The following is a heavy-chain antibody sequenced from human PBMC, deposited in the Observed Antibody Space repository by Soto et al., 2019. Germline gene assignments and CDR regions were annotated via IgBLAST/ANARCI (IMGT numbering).Heavy chain of an antibody. V-gene: IGHV1-69*13. CDR3: ARDVRSAYDIWTGYYGNWFDS. CDR2: IIPIFGTA. Sequence: GASVKVSCKASGGTFSSDAISWVRQAPGQGLEWMGGIIPIFGTANYAQKFQGRVTITADESTSTAYMELSSLRSEDTAVYYCARDVRSAYDIWTGYYGNWFDSRGQRTLVTVSS. D-gene: IGHD3-9*01. CDR1: GGTFSSDA. J-gene: IGHJ5*01.